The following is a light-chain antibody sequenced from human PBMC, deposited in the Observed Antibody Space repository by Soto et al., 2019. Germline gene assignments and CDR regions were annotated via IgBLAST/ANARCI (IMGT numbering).Light chain of an antibody. J-gene: IGKJ4*01. CDR1: QSVFGY. CDR2: DAY. CDR3: QQRSDSPPLT. Sequence: VLTQSPATLSLSPGDRATLSCRASQSVFGYLAWYQHKPGQAPRLLIYDAYKRATGVPARFSGSGSETDFTLIISSLEPEDFAVYYCQQRSDSPPLTFGGATRVDIK. V-gene: IGKV3-11*01.